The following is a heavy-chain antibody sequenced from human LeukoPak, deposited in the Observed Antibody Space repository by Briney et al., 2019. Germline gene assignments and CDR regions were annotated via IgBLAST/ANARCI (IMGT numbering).Heavy chain of an antibody. CDR3: AKGMSGSLYGSVSDY. D-gene: IGHD3-10*01. V-gene: IGHV3-23*01. Sequence: PGGSLRLSCAASGFTFSSYAMSWVRQAPGKGLEWVSAISGSGGSTYYADSVKGRFTISRDNSKNTLYPQMNSLRAEDTAVYYCAKGMSGSLYGSVSDYWGQGTLVTVSS. CDR1: GFTFSSYA. J-gene: IGHJ4*02. CDR2: ISGSGGST.